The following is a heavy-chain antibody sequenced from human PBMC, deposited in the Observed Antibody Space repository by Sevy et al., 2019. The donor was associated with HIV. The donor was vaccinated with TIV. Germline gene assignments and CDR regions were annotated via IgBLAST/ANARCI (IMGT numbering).Heavy chain of an antibody. CDR3: AGALYDSSGSFDALDI. D-gene: IGHD3-22*01. CDR2: IFRGGDGT. CDR1: GFIFSNYN. Sequence: GGSLRLSCAASGFIFSNYNMNWVRQAPGKGLEWVSTIFRGGDGTYYADSVKGRFTISRDNSKDTVYLQLSSLRADDTAVYYCAGALYDSSGSFDALDIWGQGTMVTVSS. V-gene: IGHV3-23*01. J-gene: IGHJ3*02.